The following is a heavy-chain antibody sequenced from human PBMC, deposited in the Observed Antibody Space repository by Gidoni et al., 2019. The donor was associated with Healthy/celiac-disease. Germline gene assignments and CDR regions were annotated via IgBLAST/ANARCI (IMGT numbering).Heavy chain of an antibody. D-gene: IGHD2-15*01. CDR2: IYHSGST. CDR1: GGSISSSNW. Sequence: QVQLQESGPGLVKPSGTLSLTCAVSGGSISSSNWWSWVRQPPGKGLEWIGEIYHSGSTNYNPSLKSRVTISVDKSKNQFSLKLSSVTAADTAVYYCASPSLYCSGGSCSRGFDYWGQGTLVTVSS. V-gene: IGHV4-4*02. CDR3: ASPSLYCSGGSCSRGFDY. J-gene: IGHJ4*02.